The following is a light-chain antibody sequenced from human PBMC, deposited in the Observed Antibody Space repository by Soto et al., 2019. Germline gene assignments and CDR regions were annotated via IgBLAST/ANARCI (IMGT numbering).Light chain of an antibody. V-gene: IGLV3-21*04. J-gene: IGLJ3*02. Sequence: SYELTQPPSVSVAPGKTARITCGGNNIGSKSVHWYQQKPGQAPVLVIYYDSDRPSGIPERFSGSNSGNTATLTISRVEAGDEADYYCQVWDSSSDHRVFGGGTMVTVL. CDR3: QVWDSSSDHRV. CDR2: YDS. CDR1: NIGSKS.